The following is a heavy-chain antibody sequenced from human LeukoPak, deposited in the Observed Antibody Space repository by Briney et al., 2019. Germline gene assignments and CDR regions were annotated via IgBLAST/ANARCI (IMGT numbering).Heavy chain of an antibody. Sequence: AASVKVSCKASGYSFTDYDISWVRQAPGQGLEWMGGIIPIFGTANYAQKFQGRVTITADKSTSTAYMELSSLRSEDTAVYYCARGGGHDYGDYPNVGAAFDIWGQGTMVTVSS. V-gene: IGHV1-69*06. CDR3: ARGGGHDYGDYPNVGAAFDI. D-gene: IGHD4-17*01. J-gene: IGHJ3*02. CDR2: IIPIFGTA. CDR1: GYSFTDYD.